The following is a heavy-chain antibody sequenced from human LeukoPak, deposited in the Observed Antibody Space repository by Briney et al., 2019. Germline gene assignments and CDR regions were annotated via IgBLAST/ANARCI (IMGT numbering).Heavy chain of an antibody. V-gene: IGHV4-4*02. CDR3: ARLDYGASPGFDP. D-gene: IGHD4-17*01. CDR2: IYHSGST. Sequence: SWVRQPPGKGLEWIGEIYHSGSTNYNPSLKSRVTISVDKSKNQFSLKLSSVTAADTAVYYCARLDYGASPGFDPWGQGTLVTVSS. J-gene: IGHJ5*02.